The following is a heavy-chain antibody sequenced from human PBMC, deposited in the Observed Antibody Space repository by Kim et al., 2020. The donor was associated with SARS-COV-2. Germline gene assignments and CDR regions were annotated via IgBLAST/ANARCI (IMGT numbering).Heavy chain of an antibody. J-gene: IGHJ4*02. CDR3: VKVRTWFGELWSGAYFDY. CDR2: ISSNGGST. V-gene: IGHV3-64D*09. D-gene: IGHD3-10*01. Sequence: GGSLRLSCSASGFTFSSYAMHWVRQAPGKGLEYVSAISSNGGSTYYADSVKGRFTISRDNSKNTLYLQMSSLRAEDTAVYYCVKVRTWFGELWSGAYFDYWGQGTLVTVSS. CDR1: GFTFSSYA.